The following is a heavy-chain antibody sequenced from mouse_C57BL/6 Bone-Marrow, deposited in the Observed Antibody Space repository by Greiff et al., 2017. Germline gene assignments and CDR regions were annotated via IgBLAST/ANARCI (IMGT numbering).Heavy chain of an antibody. J-gene: IGHJ4*01. Sequence: EVHLVESGGDLVKPGGSLKLSCAASGFTFSSYGMSWVRQTPDKRLEWVATISSGGSYTYYPDSVKGRFTISRDNAKNTLYLQMSSLKSEDTAMYYCARQGYYGAMDDWGQGTSVTVSS. CDR2: ISSGGSYT. D-gene: IGHD1-1*01. CDR3: ARQGYYGAMDD. CDR1: GFTFSSYG. V-gene: IGHV5-6*01.